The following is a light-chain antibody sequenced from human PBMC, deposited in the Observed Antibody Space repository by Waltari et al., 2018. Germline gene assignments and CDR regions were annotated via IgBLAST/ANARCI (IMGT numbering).Light chain of an antibody. CDR3: QQYNSYPYT. Sequence: DIQMTQSPSTLSASVGDRATIPCRASQSIRSWLACYQQKPGKAPKLLIYKASSLESGVPSRFSGSGSGTEFTLTISSLQPDDFATYYCQQYNSYPYTFGQGTKLEIK. CDR1: QSIRSW. CDR2: KAS. J-gene: IGKJ2*01. V-gene: IGKV1-5*03.